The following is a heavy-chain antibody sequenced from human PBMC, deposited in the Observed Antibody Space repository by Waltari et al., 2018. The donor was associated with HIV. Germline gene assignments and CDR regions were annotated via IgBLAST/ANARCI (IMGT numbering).Heavy chain of an antibody. CDR1: GFNFADYA. CDR2: ISWNGGNT. D-gene: IGHD3-9*01. V-gene: IGHV3-43D*04. J-gene: IGHJ6*02. Sequence: EVQLVESGGVVVQPGGSLRLSCAAPGFNFADYAMHWVRQAPGKGLEWVSLISWNGGNTLYADSVKGRFTISRDNSKNSLYLQMNSLRAEDTALYYCAKASRSTFDGYGMDVWGQGTTVTVSS. CDR3: AKASRSTFDGYGMDV.